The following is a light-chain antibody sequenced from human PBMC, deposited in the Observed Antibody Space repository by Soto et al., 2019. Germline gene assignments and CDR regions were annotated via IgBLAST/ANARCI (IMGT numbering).Light chain of an antibody. J-gene: IGLJ1*01. V-gene: IGLV1-40*01. CDR2: GNS. CDR1: SSNIGAGFD. Sequence: QSVLTQPPSVSGAPGQRVTISCTGSSSNIGAGFDVHWYQQLPGTAPKLLIYGNSNQPSGVPDRFSGSRSGTSASLAITGLQAEDEADYNCQSYDSSLTGSKVFGSGTKVTVL. CDR3: QSYDSSLTGSKV.